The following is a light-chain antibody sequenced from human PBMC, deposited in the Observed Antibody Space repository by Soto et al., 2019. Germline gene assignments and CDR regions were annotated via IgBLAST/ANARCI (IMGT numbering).Light chain of an antibody. Sequence: DIVMTQTPLLSPVTLGQPASISCRSTQSFVHRDENTYLNWLHQRPGQPPRLLIHKTSNRFSGVPDRFSGSGAGTDFTLEISRVEIEDVGLYYCMQATHFPYVFGQGTRLEI. CDR3: MQATHFPYV. CDR2: KTS. J-gene: IGKJ2*01. V-gene: IGKV2-24*01. CDR1: QSFVHRDENTY.